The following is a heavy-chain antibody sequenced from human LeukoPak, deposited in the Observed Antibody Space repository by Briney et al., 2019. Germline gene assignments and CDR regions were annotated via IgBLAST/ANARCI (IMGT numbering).Heavy chain of an antibody. V-gene: IGHV3-7*01. J-gene: IGHJ4*02. CDR1: GFAFSRYS. D-gene: IGHD5-12*01. Sequence: GGSLRLSCAASGFAFSRYSMNWVRQAPGKGPEWVANINEDGSDNYYGDSVKGRFTISRDNAKNSLYLQMNSLRAEDTAVYYCARAFRLLDYWGQGTLVTVSS. CDR3: ARAFRLLDY. CDR2: INEDGSDN.